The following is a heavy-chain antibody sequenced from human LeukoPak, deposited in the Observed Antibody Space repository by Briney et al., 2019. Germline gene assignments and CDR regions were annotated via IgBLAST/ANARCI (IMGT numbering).Heavy chain of an antibody. CDR3: AFMVRGAHKQYYFDY. J-gene: IGHJ4*02. V-gene: IGHV1-18*04. D-gene: IGHD3-10*01. CDR1: GYTFTSYG. Sequence: ASVKVSCKASGYTFTSYGISWVRQAPGQGLEWTGWISAYNGNTNYAQKLQGRVTMTTDTSTSTAYMELRSLRSDDTAVYYCAFMVRGAHKQYYFDYWGQGTLVTVSS. CDR2: ISAYNGNT.